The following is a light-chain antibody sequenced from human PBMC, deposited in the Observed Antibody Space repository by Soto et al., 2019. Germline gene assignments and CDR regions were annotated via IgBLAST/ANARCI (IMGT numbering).Light chain of an antibody. CDR2: SVS. CDR1: SSDVGGYNY. CDR3: SSYTSSSTLRGV. V-gene: IGLV2-14*01. Sequence: QSVLTQPASVSGSPGQSITISCTGTSSDVGGYNYVSWYQQHPGKAPKLMIYSVSNRPSGVSNRFSGSKSGNTASLTISGLQAEDEADYYCSSYTSSSTLRGVFGTGTKVTV. J-gene: IGLJ1*01.